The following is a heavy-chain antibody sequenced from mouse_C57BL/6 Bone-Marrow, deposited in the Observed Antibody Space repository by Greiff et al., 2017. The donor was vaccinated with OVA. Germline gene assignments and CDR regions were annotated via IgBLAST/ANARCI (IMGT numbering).Heavy chain of an antibody. D-gene: IGHD1-1*01. Sequence: QVQLQQSGPELVKPGASVKISCKASGYAFSSSWMNWVKQRPGKGLEWIGRLYPGDGDTNYNGKFKGKATLTADKSSSTAYMQLSSLTSEDSAVYFGRSLYGSSHWYFDVWGTGTTVTVSS. CDR3: RSLYGSSHWYFDV. J-gene: IGHJ1*03. V-gene: IGHV1-82*01. CDR1: GYAFSSSW. CDR2: LYPGDGDT.